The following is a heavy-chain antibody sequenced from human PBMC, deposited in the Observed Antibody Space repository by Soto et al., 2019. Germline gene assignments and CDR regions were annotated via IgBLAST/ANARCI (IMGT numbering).Heavy chain of an antibody. D-gene: IGHD5-18*01. CDR3: ARGDGIQLWSSDYYYYMDV. Sequence: ASVKVSCKASGYTFTSYGISWVRQAPGQGLEWMGWISAYNGNTNYAQKLQGRVTMTTDTSTSTAYMELRSLRSDDTAVYYCARGDGIQLWSSDYYYYMDVWGKGTTVTVSS. CDR2: ISAYNGNT. CDR1: GYTFTSYG. V-gene: IGHV1-18*01. J-gene: IGHJ6*03.